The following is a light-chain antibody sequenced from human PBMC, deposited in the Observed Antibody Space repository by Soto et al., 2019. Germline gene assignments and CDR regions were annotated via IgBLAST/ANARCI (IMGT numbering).Light chain of an antibody. Sequence: EIVLTQSPGTLSLSPGERGTLSCRASQSVSSNFLAWYQQKPGQAPRLLIFDASTRATGIPDRFSGSGSGTDFTLTIDRLEPEDFAVYHCQHYGTTPLTFGGGTKVDIK. J-gene: IGKJ4*01. V-gene: IGKV3-20*01. CDR1: QSVSSNF. CDR2: DAS. CDR3: QHYGTTPLT.